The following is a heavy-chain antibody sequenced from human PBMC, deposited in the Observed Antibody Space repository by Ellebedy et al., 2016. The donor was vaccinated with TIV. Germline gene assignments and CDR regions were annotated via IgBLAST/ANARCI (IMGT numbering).Heavy chain of an antibody. J-gene: IGHJ4*02. D-gene: IGHD3-10*01. CDR3: VRGSASGTPLGDY. Sequence: GESLKISXAASGFTFSFYWMGWVRQAPGKGLEWVANIKQDGSEKHYADSVKGRFTISRDNAKNSLYLQMNSLGAEDTAVYYCVRGSASGTPLGDYWGQGTLVTVSS. CDR2: IKQDGSEK. V-gene: IGHV3-7*01. CDR1: GFTFSFYW.